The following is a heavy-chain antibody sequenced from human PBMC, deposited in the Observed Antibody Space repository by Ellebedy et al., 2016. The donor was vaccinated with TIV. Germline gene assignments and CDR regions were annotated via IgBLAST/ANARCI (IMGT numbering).Heavy chain of an antibody. D-gene: IGHD6-13*01. V-gene: IGHV3-21*01. J-gene: IGHJ4*02. Sequence: GESLKISCAASGFTFSSYSMNWVRQAPGKGLEWVSSLSGSSNYIYHADSVQGRFTISRDNAKNSLYLHMTGLRAEDKAVYYCARIGIGAARVGYDYWGQGTLVTVSS. CDR2: LSGSSNYI. CDR1: GFTFSSYS. CDR3: ARIGIGAARVGYDY.